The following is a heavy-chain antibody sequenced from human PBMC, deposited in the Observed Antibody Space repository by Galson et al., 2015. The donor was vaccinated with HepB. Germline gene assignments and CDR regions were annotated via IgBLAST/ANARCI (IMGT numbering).Heavy chain of an antibody. Sequence: SLRLSCAASGFTFKNYGMTWVRQAPGKGLEWVSLITHKGGTDHADSVRGRFTISRDDSKNTVYLQMNSLRAEDTAVYCCAKARGNSGWYGSLDYWGQGTVVTVSS. CDR1: GFTFKNYG. D-gene: IGHD6-19*01. CDR3: AKARGNSGWYGSLDY. CDR2: ITHKGGT. J-gene: IGHJ4*02. V-gene: IGHV3-23*01.